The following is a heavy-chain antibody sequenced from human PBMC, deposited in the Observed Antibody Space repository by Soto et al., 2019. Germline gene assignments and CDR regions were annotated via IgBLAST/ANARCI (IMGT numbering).Heavy chain of an antibody. V-gene: IGHV3-23*01. D-gene: IGHD6-13*01. CDR3: AVDLVAAAGTCSYRGPFDY. Sequence: GGSLRLSCAASGFTFSSYAMSWVRQAPGKGLEWVSAISGSGGSTYYADSVKGRFTISRDNSKNTLYLQMNSLRAEDTAVYYCAVDLVAAAGTCSYRGPFDYWGQGTLVTVSS. CDR1: GFTFSSYA. J-gene: IGHJ4*02. CDR2: ISGSGGST.